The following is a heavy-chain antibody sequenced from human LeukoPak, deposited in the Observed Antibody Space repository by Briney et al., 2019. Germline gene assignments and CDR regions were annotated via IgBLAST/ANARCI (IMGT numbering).Heavy chain of an antibody. V-gene: IGHV3-23*01. D-gene: IGHD5-18*01. CDR3: AKWEIQLWFNTQGFDY. Sequence: PGGSLRLSCAASGFTFSSYAMSWVRQAPGKGLEWVSAISGSGGSTYYADSVKGRFTISRDNSKNTLYLQMNSLRVEDTAGYYCAKWEIQLWFNTQGFDYWGQGTLVTVSS. CDR1: GFTFSSYA. J-gene: IGHJ4*02. CDR2: ISGSGGST.